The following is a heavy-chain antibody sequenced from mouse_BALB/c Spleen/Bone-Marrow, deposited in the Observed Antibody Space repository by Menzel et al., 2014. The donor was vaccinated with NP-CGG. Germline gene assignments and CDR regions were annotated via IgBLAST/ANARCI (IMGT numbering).Heavy chain of an antibody. Sequence: EVKVEESGPSLVKPSQPLSLTCSVTGDSITSSYWNWIRKFPGNKLEYMGYISYSGNAYYNPSLKSRVSLTRDTSKNXYYLQLNSVTTEDTATYFCARGNGYHFDYWGQGTTLTVSS. J-gene: IGHJ2*01. V-gene: IGHV3-8*02. CDR2: ISYSGNA. CDR3: ARGNGYHFDY. CDR1: GDSITSSY. D-gene: IGHD1-2*01.